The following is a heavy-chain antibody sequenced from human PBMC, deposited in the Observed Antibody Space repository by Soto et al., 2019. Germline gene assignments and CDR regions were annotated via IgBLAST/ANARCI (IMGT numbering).Heavy chain of an antibody. CDR1: GGTFSSYA. CDR3: ARDRCMITFGGVIVIPSSFDY. Sequence: ASVKVSCKASGGTFSSYAISWVRQAPGQGLEWMGGIIPIFGTANYAQKFQGRVTITADESKSTGYMELSSLRSEDTAVYYCARDRCMITFGGVIVIPSSFDYWGQGTLVTVSS. V-gene: IGHV1-69*13. CDR2: IIPIFGTA. D-gene: IGHD3-16*02. J-gene: IGHJ4*02.